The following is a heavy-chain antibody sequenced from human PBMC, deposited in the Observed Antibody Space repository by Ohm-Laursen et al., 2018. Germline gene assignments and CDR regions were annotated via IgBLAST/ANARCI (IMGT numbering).Heavy chain of an antibody. Sequence: SLRLSCTASGFTFSSYAMSWVRQAPGKGLEWVSVIYSGGRTHYADSVKGRSTISRDNSKNTLYLQMNSLRAEDTAIYYCARGAGNYYYGMDVWGPGTTVIVSS. J-gene: IGHJ6*02. CDR1: GFTFSSYA. V-gene: IGHV3-23*03. CDR2: IYSGGRT. CDR3: ARGAGNYYYGMDV.